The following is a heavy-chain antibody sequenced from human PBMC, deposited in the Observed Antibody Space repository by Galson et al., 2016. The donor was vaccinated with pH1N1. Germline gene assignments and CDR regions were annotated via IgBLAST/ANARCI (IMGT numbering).Heavy chain of an antibody. J-gene: IGHJ3*02. D-gene: IGHD4-17*01. CDR3: ARQNDYGDYRGDSFDI. V-gene: IGHV5-51*01. CDR1: GSRFSRSW. CDR2: IYLGGSHI. Sequence: QSGAEVKKPGESLKISCQGSGSRFSRSWIGWVRQMPGKGLEWMGIIYLGGSHIRYSPSFQGQVTISADKSINIVYLQWSSLKASDTAIYYCARQNDYGDYRGDSFDIGGQGTLVTGS.